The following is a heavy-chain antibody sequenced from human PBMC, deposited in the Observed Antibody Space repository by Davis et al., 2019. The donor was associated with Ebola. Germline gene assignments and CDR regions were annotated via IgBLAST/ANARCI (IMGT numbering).Heavy chain of an antibody. Sequence: GGSLRLSCSVSGFMFSSYAMHWVRQAPGKGLQSVSGITNNGGSTYYADSVKGRFIISRDNSKNTLDLQMSSLRIEDTAVYYCVKGSITMTVVVYFDLWGQGTLVTVSS. D-gene: IGHD3-22*01. CDR2: ITNNGGST. V-gene: IGHV3-64D*06. CDR3: VKGSITMTVVVYFDL. CDR1: GFMFSSYA. J-gene: IGHJ4*02.